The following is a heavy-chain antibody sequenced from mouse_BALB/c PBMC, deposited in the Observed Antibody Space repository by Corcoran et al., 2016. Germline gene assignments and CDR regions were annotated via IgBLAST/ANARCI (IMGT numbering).Heavy chain of an antibody. V-gene: IGHV9-3-1*01. CDR2: INTYTGEP. D-gene: IGHD2-2*01. CDR3: ARCYGYDGFAY. Sequence: QIQLVQSGPELKKPGETVKISCKASGYTFTNYGMNWVKQAPGKGLKWMGWINTYTGEPTYADDFKGRFAFSLETSAGTAYLQINNLKNEDTATYFCARCYGYDGFAYWGQGTLVTVSA. CDR1: GYTFTNYG. J-gene: IGHJ3*01.